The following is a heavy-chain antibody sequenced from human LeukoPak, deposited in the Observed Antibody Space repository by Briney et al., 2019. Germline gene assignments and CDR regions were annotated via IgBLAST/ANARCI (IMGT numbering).Heavy chain of an antibody. CDR1: GYTFTGYY. J-gene: IGHJ6*02. CDR2: INPNSGGT. Sequence: GASVKVSCKASGYTFTGYYMHWVRQAPGQGLEWMGWINPNSGGTNYAQKFQGRVTMTRDTSISTAYMELSRLRSDDTAVYYCARDYSYYDFWSGYYTGVDYYYGMGVWGQGTTVTVSS. V-gene: IGHV1-2*02. D-gene: IGHD3-3*01. CDR3: ARDYSYYDFWSGYYTGVDYYYGMGV.